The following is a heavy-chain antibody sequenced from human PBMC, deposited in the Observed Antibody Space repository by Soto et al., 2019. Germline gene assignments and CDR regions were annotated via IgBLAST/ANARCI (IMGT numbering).Heavy chain of an antibody. CDR2: VHESGST. V-gene: IGHV4-59*01. D-gene: IGHD1-20*01. CDR3: ARGTRALITSLFAY. J-gene: IGHJ4*02. Sequence: SETLSLTCTVSGDAISNYYWSWIRQTPGRGLEWIGCVHESGSTDYNPSLKGRVTISLHTSKSQFSLSLRSATAADTATYYCARGTRALITSLFAYWCQGIPVTVSS. CDR1: GDAISNYY.